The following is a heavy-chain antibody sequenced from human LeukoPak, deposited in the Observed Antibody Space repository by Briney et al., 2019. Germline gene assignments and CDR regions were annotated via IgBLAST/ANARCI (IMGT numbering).Heavy chain of an antibody. V-gene: IGHV3-74*01. D-gene: IGHD2-21*02. CDR3: ASRPVATYCGGDCRPGDAFDI. Sequence: GGSLRLSCAASGFTFSSYWMHWVRQAPGKGLVWVSRINSDGSSTSYADSVKGRFTISRDNAKNTLYLQMNSLRAEDTAVYYCASRPVATYCGGDCRPGDAFDIWGQGTMVTVSS. CDR1: GFTFSSYW. CDR2: INSDGSST. J-gene: IGHJ3*02.